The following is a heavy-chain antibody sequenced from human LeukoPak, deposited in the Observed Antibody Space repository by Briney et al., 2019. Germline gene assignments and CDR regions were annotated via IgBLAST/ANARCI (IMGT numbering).Heavy chain of an antibody. D-gene: IGHD7-27*01. Sequence: PSETLSLTCTVSGGSISSGGYYWRWIRQPPGKGLEWIGYIYYSGSTYYNPSLKSRVTISVDTSKNPFSLKLSSVTAADTAVYYCARDSVDLTGWGIYYYYMDVWGKGTTVTVSS. J-gene: IGHJ6*03. CDR2: IYYSGST. CDR3: ARDSVDLTGWGIYYYYMDV. CDR1: GGSISSGGYY. V-gene: IGHV4-30-4*08.